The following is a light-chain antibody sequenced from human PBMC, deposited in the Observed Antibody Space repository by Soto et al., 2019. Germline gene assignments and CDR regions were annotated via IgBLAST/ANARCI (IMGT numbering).Light chain of an antibody. CDR3: IQDYNYPRT. CDR2: AAS. Sequence: AIQMTQSPSSLSASVGDRVAITCRASQGITNDLGWYQQKPGKAPKLLIYAASFLQSGVPSRFSGSGSGTDFTLTISSLQPEDSATYYCIQDYNYPRTFGQGTKLEIK. J-gene: IGKJ2*01. V-gene: IGKV1-6*01. CDR1: QGITND.